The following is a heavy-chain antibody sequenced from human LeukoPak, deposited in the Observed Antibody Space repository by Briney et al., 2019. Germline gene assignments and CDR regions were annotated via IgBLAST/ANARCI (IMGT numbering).Heavy chain of an antibody. V-gene: IGHV3-23*01. CDR2: VSGSTDST. CDR1: GFTFHTYG. Sequence: GGSLRPSCAASGFTFHTYGMTWVRQPPGKGLEWVSTVSGSTDSTYYADSVKGRFTISRDNSKNTVYLQMNSLRAEDTAVYYCAKAYLTGTGRGFSDHWGQGTLVTVSS. D-gene: IGHD1-7*01. J-gene: IGHJ4*02. CDR3: AKAYLTGTGRGFSDH.